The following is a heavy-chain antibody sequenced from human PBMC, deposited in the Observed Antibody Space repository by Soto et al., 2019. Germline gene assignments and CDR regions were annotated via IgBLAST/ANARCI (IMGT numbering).Heavy chain of an antibody. Sequence: EVQLVESGGGLVKPGGSLRLSCAASGFTFSNAWMSWVRQAPGKGLEWVGRIKSKTDGGTTDYAAPVKGRFTISRDNAKNSLYLQMNSLRAEDTAVYYCARERGTAPGWFDPWGQGTLVTVSS. CDR3: ARERGTAPGWFDP. CDR1: GFTFSNAW. CDR2: IKSKTDGGTT. V-gene: IGHV3-15*01. D-gene: IGHD1-1*01. J-gene: IGHJ5*02.